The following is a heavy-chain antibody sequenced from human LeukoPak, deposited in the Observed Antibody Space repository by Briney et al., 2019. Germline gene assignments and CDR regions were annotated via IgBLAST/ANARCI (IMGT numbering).Heavy chain of an antibody. Sequence: GESLKISCKASGYSFTTYWVAWVRQMPGKGLEWMGMIYPGDSDTRYSPSFQGQITISVDKSISIAYLQWSSLKASDTAMYYCARLLQGVAGTWGYWGQGTLVTV. V-gene: IGHV5-51*01. CDR3: ARLLQGVAGTWGY. D-gene: IGHD6-19*01. J-gene: IGHJ4*02. CDR1: GYSFTTYW. CDR2: IYPGDSDT.